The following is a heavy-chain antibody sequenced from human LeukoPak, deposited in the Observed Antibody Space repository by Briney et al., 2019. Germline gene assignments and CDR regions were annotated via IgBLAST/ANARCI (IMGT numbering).Heavy chain of an antibody. CDR2: ISWDGGST. Sequence: PGGSLRLSCAASGFTFSSYAMSWVRQAPGKGLEWVSLISWDGGSTYYADSVKGRFTISRDNSKNSLYLQMNSLRTEDTALYYCAKDRGYSSSQGYFDYWGQGTLVTVSS. J-gene: IGHJ4*02. CDR3: AKDRGYSSSQGYFDY. CDR1: GFTFSSYA. V-gene: IGHV3-43*02. D-gene: IGHD6-13*01.